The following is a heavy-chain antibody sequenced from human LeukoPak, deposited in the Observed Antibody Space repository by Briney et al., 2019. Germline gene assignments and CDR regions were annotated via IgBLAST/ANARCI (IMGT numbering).Heavy chain of an antibody. D-gene: IGHD2-15*01. CDR2: VYTSGTT. CDR1: GGSISTYS. V-gene: IGHV4-4*07. Sequence: SETLSLTCSVSGGSISTYSWSWIRQPAGKGLEWIGRVYTSGTTNYHPSLKSRVTMSVDTSKNQFSLKLSSVTAADTAVYYCAGATAPPYCTGDSCTPDNWFHPWGRGTLVTVSS. J-gene: IGHJ5*02. CDR3: AGATAPPYCTGDSCTPDNWFHP.